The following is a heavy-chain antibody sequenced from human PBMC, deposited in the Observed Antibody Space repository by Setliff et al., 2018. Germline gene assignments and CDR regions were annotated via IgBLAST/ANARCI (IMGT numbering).Heavy chain of an antibody. J-gene: IGHJ5*02. V-gene: IGHV4-61*02. D-gene: IGHD1-20*01. Sequence: SETLSLTCTVSGDSITSGSVYWSWIRQPAGKGLEWIGRIFPTGTTNYNPDLKSRVTMSVDTSKERFSLMLRSVTAADTAIYYCARYNSSAACFDLWGPGTLVTVSS. CDR3: ARYNSSAACFDL. CDR1: GDSITSGSVY. CDR2: IFPTGTT.